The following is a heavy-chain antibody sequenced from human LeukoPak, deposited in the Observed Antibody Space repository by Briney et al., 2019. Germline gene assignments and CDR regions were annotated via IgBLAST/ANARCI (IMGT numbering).Heavy chain of an antibody. CDR1: GYSISSGYY. Sequence: SETLSLTCTVSGYSISSGYYWGWIRPPPGKGLEWIGSIYHSGSTYYNPSLKSRVTISVDTSKNQFSLKLSSVTAADTAVYYCARVPVAVTSRSMVYWGQGTLVTVSS. J-gene: IGHJ4*02. CDR3: ARVPVAVTSRSMVY. CDR2: IYHSGST. V-gene: IGHV4-38-2*02. D-gene: IGHD2-21*02.